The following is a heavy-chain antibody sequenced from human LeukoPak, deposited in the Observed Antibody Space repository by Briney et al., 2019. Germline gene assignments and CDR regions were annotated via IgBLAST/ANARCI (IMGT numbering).Heavy chain of an antibody. J-gene: IGHJ4*02. CDR2: ISYDGSNQ. D-gene: IGHD3-22*01. CDR3: ARGGDSSGYYYEDYFDY. CDR1: GFTFSSYA. V-gene: IGHV3-30-3*01. Sequence: GRSLRLSCAASGFTFSSYAMHWVRQAPGKGLEWVAVISYDGSNQYYADSVKGRFTISRDNSKNTLYLQMNSLRAEDTAVYYCARGGDSSGYYYEDYFDYWGQGTLVTVSS.